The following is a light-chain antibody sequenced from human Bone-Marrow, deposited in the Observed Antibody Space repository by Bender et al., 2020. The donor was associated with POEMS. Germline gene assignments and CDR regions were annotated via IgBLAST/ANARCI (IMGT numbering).Light chain of an antibody. CDR1: SSDIGDYNY. Sequence: QSALTQPASVSGSPGQSITISCTGTSSDIGDYNYVSWYQHYPGKAPKLMIFEVSNRPSGVSTRFSGSKSGNTASLTISGLQAEDEADYYCSSYSASTIIYVFGTGTRVSVL. J-gene: IGLJ1*01. V-gene: IGLV2-14*01. CDR3: SSYSASTIIYV. CDR2: EVS.